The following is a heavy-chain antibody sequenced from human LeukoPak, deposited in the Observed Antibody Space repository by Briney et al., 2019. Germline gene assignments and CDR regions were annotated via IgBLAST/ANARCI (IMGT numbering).Heavy chain of an antibody. CDR1: GGSISSYY. CDR2: IYYSGTT. Sequence: SETLSLTCTVSGGSISSYYWTWIRQPPGKGLEWIGYIYYSGTTYYNPSLKSRVTISLDTSKNKFSLNLTSVNVADTAVYYCARDFGATTSIAARPVENYFDYWGQGTLVTVSS. CDR3: ARDFGATTSIAARPVENYFDY. V-gene: IGHV4-59*01. D-gene: IGHD6-6*01. J-gene: IGHJ4*02.